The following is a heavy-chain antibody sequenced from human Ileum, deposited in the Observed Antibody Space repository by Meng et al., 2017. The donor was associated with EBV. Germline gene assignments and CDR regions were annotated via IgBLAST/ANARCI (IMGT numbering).Heavy chain of an antibody. Sequence: QIQLVQSGAEVKKPGDSVKVACKASGYTFSNYGISWLRQATGQGLERMGWISAYNGNTNYAQNLQGRVTMTTDTSTGTAYMEVRSLRSDDTAVYYCARAGNGGSYYFTYWGQGTLVTVAS. CDR3: ARAGNGGSYYFTY. J-gene: IGHJ4*02. CDR1: GYTFSNYG. V-gene: IGHV1-18*01. D-gene: IGHD1-26*01. CDR2: ISAYNGNT.